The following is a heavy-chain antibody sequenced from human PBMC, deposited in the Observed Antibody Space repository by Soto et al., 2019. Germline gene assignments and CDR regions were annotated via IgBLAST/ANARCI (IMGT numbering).Heavy chain of an antibody. Sequence: QLQLQESGPGLVKPSETLSLTCTVSGGSISSSSYYWGWIRQPPGKGLEWIGSIYYSGSTYYNPSLKSQVTISVDTSKNQFSLKLSSVNAADTAVYYCARLNFLRLGELSFRFDYWGQGTLVTVSS. CDR2: IYYSGST. J-gene: IGHJ4*02. CDR1: GGSISSSSYY. CDR3: ARLNFLRLGELSFRFDY. D-gene: IGHD3-16*02. V-gene: IGHV4-39*01.